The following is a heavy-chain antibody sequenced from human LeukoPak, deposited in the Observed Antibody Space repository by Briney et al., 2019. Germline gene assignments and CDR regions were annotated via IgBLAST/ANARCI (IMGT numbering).Heavy chain of an antibody. Sequence: SEPLSLTCTVSGGSISSSSYYWGWIRPPPGKGLEWIGRFYYSGSTYYNPSLKSRVTISVDTSKSPSSLRPITVTRADTEVYSWARHSAGIHVLLGPCGQGTLVTVSS. D-gene: IGHD5-18*01. CDR2: FYYSGST. CDR1: GGSISSSSYY. CDR3: ARHSAGIHVLLGP. V-gene: IGHV4-39*01. J-gene: IGHJ5*02.